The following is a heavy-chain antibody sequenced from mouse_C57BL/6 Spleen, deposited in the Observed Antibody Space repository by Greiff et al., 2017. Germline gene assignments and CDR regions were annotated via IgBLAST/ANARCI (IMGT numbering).Heavy chain of an antibody. D-gene: IGHD1-1*01. V-gene: IGHV1-82*01. J-gene: IGHJ2*01. CDR1: GYAFSSSW. CDR3: AYRNYG. Sequence: VQLQQSGPELVKPGASVKISCKASGYAFSSSWMNWVKQRPGKGLEWIGRIYPGDGDPNYNGKFKGKATLTAGKSSSTAYMQLSSLTSEDCAVYFCAYRNYGWGQGTTLTVSS. CDR2: IYPGDGDP.